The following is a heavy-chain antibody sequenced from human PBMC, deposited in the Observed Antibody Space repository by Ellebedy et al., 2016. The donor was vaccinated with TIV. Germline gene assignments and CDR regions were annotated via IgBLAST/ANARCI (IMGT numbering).Heavy chain of an antibody. CDR3: ARQFYDSSGYNDY. D-gene: IGHD3-22*01. Sequence: ASVKVSCKASGYTFTGYYMHWVRQAPGQGLEWMGWISTYKDNTNYAQNLQGRLTMTIDTSTSTAYMDLRSLRSDDTAVYYCARQFYDSSGYNDYWGQGTLVTVSS. J-gene: IGHJ4*02. V-gene: IGHV1-18*04. CDR2: ISTYKDNT. CDR1: GYTFTGYY.